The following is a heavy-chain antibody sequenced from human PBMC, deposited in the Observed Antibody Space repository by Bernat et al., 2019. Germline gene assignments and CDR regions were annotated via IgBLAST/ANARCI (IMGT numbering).Heavy chain of an antibody. V-gene: IGHV3-23*01. CDR1: GFTFSSYA. CDR2: ISGSGGST. D-gene: IGHD2-15*01. J-gene: IGHJ5*02. Sequence: EVQLLESGGGLVQPGGSLRLSCAASGFTFSSYAMSWVRQAPGKGLEWFSAISGSGGSTYYADSVKGRFTISRDNSKNTLYLQMNSPRAEDTAVYYCAKGRYCSGGSCYLGWFDPWGQGTLVTVSS. CDR3: AKGRYCSGGSCYLGWFDP.